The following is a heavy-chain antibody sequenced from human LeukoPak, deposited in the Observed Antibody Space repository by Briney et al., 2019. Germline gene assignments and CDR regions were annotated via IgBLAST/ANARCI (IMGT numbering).Heavy chain of an antibody. CDR3: ARGYYDSNDSNRSNWFEP. Sequence: QPGGSRTLSCAASGFTFSSHWMHWVRQAPGKGLVWVSRLNTDGSSTVYADSVKGRFTISRDNAKNTLYLQMNSLRAEDTAVYYCARGYYDSNDSNRSNWFEPWGQGTLVTVSS. V-gene: IGHV3-74*01. CDR1: GFTFSSHW. D-gene: IGHD3-22*01. CDR2: LNTDGSST. J-gene: IGHJ5*02.